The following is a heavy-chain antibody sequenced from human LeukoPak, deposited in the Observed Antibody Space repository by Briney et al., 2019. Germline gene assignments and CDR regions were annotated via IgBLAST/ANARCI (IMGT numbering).Heavy chain of an antibody. J-gene: IGHJ3*02. CDR3: AKDSDSSGYHAFDI. D-gene: IGHD3-22*01. CDR2: ISWNSGSI. Sequence: CRSLRLSCAASGFTFDDYAMHWVRQAPGKGLEWVSGISWNSGSIGYADSVKGRFTISRDNAKNSLYLQMNSLRAEDTALYYCAKDSDSSGYHAFDIWGQGTMVTVSS. V-gene: IGHV3-9*01. CDR1: GFTFDDYA.